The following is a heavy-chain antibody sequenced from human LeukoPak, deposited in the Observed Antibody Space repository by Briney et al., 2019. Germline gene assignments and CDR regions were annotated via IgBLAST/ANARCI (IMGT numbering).Heavy chain of an antibody. D-gene: IGHD3-22*01. V-gene: IGHV3-21*01. CDR2: ISSSSSYI. CDR1: GFTFSSYS. Sequence: GGSLRLSCAASGFTFSSYSMNWVRQAPGKGLEWVSSISSSSSYIYYAGSVKGRFTISRDNARNSLYLQMNSLRAEDTAVYYCARDPPYYYDSSGYYYFDYWGQGTLVTVSS. CDR3: ARDPPYYYDSSGYYYFDY. J-gene: IGHJ4*02.